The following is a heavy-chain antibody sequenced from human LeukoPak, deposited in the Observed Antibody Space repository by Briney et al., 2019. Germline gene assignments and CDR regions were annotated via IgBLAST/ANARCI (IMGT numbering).Heavy chain of an antibody. D-gene: IGHD1-7*01. CDR2: IYYSGST. J-gene: IGHJ5*02. CDR3: ARDSGTTGEVKFDP. Sequence: SETLPLTCTASGGSISSYYWSWIRQPPGKGLEWIGNIYYSGSTNYNPSLESRVTMSLDTSKNHFSLKLRSVTAADTAVYYCARDSGTTGEVKFDPWGQGTLVTVSS. CDR1: GGSISSYY. V-gene: IGHV4-59*12.